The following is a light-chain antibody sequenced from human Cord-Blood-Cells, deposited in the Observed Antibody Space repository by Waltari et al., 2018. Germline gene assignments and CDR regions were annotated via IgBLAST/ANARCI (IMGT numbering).Light chain of an antibody. CDR1: QSISSY. Sequence: IQMTQSPSSLSASVGDRVTITCRASQSISSYLNWYQQKPGKAPKLLIYAASSLQSGVPSRFSGSGSGTDFTLTISSLQPEDFATYYCQQSYITPCTFGPGTKVDIK. V-gene: IGKV1-39*01. J-gene: IGKJ3*01. CDR3: QQSYITPCT. CDR2: AAS.